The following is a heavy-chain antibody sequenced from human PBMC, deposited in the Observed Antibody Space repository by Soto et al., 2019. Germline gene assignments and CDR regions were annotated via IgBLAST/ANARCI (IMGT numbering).Heavy chain of an antibody. CDR2: ISGSDNST. CDR1: GFTFISYA. Sequence: GGSLRLSCASSGFTFISYAMSWVRRAPGKGLEWVSAISGSDNSTYYADSVKGRFTISRDNSKNTLYLQMSSLRADDTAVYYCAPMGVWGQGTTVTVSS. V-gene: IGHV3-23*01. J-gene: IGHJ6*02. CDR3: APMGV.